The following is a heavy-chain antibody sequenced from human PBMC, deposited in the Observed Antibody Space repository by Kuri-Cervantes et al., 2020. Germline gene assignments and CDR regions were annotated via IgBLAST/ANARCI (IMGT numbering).Heavy chain of an antibody. J-gene: IGHJ6*02. CDR1: GGSISSSSYY. CDR3: ARDRGRISAYFYGMDV. CDR2: IYYSGST. V-gene: IGHV4-39*07. Sequence: SETLSLTCTVSGGSISSSSYYWGWIRQPPGKGLEWIGSIYYSGSTYYNPSLKSRVTISLATSKNQFSLKLNSMTAADTAVYYCARDRGRISAYFYGMDVWGQGTTVTVSS. D-gene: IGHD6-13*01.